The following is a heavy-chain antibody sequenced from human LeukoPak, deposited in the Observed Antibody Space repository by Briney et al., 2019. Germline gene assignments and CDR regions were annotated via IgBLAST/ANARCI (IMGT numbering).Heavy chain of an antibody. CDR2: IIPIFGTA. Sequence: ASVKVSCKASGGTFSSYAISWVRQAPGQGLEWMGGIIPIFGTANYAQKFQGRVTITADESTSSAYMELSSLRSEDTAVYYCARDRGDDTVSYFDFWGQGTLVTVSS. CDR1: GGTFSSYA. V-gene: IGHV1-69*13. J-gene: IGHJ4*02. CDR3: ARDRGDDTVSYFDF. D-gene: IGHD3-22*01.